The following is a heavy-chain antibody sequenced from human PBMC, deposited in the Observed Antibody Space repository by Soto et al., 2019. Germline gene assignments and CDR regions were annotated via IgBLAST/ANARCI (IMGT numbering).Heavy chain of an antibody. D-gene: IGHD5-12*01. CDR1: GFTFSSDA. Sequence: EVQLLESGGGLVQFGGSLRLSCTASGFTFSSDAMTWVRQAPGKGLEWVSGISTSGGSTYYADSVKGRFTISRDNSTNTLYLQMNSLRAEDTAVYYCAKGYSGHDYWGQGTLVTVSS. J-gene: IGHJ4*02. CDR3: AKGYSGHDY. V-gene: IGHV3-23*01. CDR2: ISTSGGST.